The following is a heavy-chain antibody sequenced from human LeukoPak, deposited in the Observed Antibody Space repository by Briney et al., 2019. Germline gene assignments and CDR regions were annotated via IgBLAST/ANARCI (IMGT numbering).Heavy chain of an antibody. V-gene: IGHV1-69*05. Sequence: ASVKLSCKASGGTFSSYAISWVRQAPGPGLEWMGGIIPIFGTANYAQKFQGRVTITTDESTSTAYMELSRLRSDDTAVYYCARLSSSSALDYWGQGTLVTVSS. D-gene: IGHD6-6*01. CDR3: ARLSSSSALDY. CDR2: IIPIFGTA. J-gene: IGHJ4*02. CDR1: GGTFSSYA.